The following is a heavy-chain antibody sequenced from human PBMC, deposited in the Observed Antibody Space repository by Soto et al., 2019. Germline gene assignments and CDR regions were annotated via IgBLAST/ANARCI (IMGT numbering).Heavy chain of an antibody. CDR1: GFTFSTYG. D-gene: IGHD3-16*02. CDR3: ARDVAVGLRLGELSAYFDY. J-gene: IGHJ4*02. Sequence: QVQLVESGGGVVQPGMSLTLSCAASGFTFSTYGMHWVRQAPGKGLEWVAVISYNGGNKYYADAVKGRFTISRDNSQNTLFLQMRGLRPDDTAIYSCARDVAVGLRLGELSAYFDYWGQGTPVTVSS. CDR2: ISYNGGNK. V-gene: IGHV3-30*03.